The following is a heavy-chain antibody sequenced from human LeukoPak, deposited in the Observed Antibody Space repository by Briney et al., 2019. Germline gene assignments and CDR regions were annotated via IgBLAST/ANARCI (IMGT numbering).Heavy chain of an antibody. D-gene: IGHD2-2*01. CDR1: GFTVSSNY. CDR2: IYSGGST. V-gene: IGHV3-66*01. J-gene: IGHJ6*02. CDR3: ARDQVVPAAISYGMDV. Sequence: PGGSLRLSCAASGFTVSSNYTSWVRQAPGKGLEWVSVIYSGGSTYYADSVKGRFTISRDNSKNTLYLQMNSLRAEDTAVYYCARDQVVPAAISYGMDVWGQGTTVTVSS.